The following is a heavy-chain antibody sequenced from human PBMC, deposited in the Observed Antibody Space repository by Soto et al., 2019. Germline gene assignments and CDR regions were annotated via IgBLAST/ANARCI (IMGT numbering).Heavy chain of an antibody. CDR3: ARAVRYDFWSGPGSYYGMDV. D-gene: IGHD3-3*01. CDR1: GYTFTSYG. Sequence: GASVKVSCKASGYTFTSYGISWVRQAPGQGLEWMGWISAYNGNTNYAQKLQGRVTMTTGTSTSTAYMELRSLRSDDTAVYYCARAVRYDFWSGPGSYYGMDVWGQGTMVTVSS. CDR2: ISAYNGNT. V-gene: IGHV1-18*01. J-gene: IGHJ6*02.